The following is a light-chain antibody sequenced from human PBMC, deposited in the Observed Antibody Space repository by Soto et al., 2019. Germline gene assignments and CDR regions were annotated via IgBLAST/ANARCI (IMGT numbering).Light chain of an antibody. J-gene: IGKJ1*01. CDR2: KAS. Sequence: DIQMTQSPSTLSASVGDRVTITCRASQSISSWLAWYQQKPGKAPKLLIYKASSLESGVPSRFSGGGSGTEFTLPISSLQPDDFATYYCQQYNSLWTFGQGTKVEIK. CDR3: QQYNSLWT. CDR1: QSISSW. V-gene: IGKV1-5*03.